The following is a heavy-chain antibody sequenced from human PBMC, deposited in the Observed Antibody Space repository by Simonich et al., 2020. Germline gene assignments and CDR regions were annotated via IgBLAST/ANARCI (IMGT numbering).Heavy chain of an antibody. CDR1: GYTFTGYY. V-gene: IGHV1-2*02. CDR3: ARVSGGTAMVTSTFDI. Sequence: QVQLVQSGAEVKKPGASVKVSCKASGYTFTGYYMHWVRQAPGQGLEWMEVSNHRRGGTNYAQKFQGRVTMTRDTSISTAYMELSRLRSDDTAVYYCARVSGGTAMVTSTFDIWGQGTMVTVSS. D-gene: IGHD5-18*01. CDR2: SNHRRGGT. J-gene: IGHJ3*02.